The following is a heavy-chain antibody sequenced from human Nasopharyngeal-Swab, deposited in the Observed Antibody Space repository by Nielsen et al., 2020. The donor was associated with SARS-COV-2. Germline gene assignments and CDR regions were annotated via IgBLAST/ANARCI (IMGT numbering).Heavy chain of an antibody. CDR2: ISSSSSYI. V-gene: IGHV3-21*01. CDR1: GFTFSRYS. CDR3: ARYNWSYEIGYWFDP. D-gene: IGHD1-7*01. J-gene: IGHJ5*02. Sequence: GGSLRLSCAASGFTFSRYSMNWVRQAPGKGLEWVSSISSSSSYIYYADSVKGRFTISRDNAKNSLYLQMNSLRAEDTAVYYCARYNWSYEIGYWFDPWGQGTLVTVSS.